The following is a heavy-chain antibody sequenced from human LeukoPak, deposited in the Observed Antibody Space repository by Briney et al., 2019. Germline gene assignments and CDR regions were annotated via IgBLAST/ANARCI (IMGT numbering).Heavy chain of an antibody. CDR1: GFTFTTYW. J-gene: IGHJ4*02. Sequence: PGGSLRLSCAASGFTFTTYWMAWARQAPGKGLEWVANIKGDESAKHQADSVKGRFTISRDNAQNSVYLQMSSLRVEDTAVYYCARDVGGSLDYWGQGTLVTVSS. V-gene: IGHV3-7*01. CDR3: ARDVGGSLDY. D-gene: IGHD1-26*01. CDR2: IKGDESAK.